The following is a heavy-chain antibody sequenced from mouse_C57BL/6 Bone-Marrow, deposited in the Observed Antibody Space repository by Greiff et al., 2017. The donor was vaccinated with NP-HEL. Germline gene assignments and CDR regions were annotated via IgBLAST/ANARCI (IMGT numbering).Heavy chain of an antibody. J-gene: IGHJ2*01. V-gene: IGHV1-81*01. CDR2: IYPRSGNT. Sequence: LQESGAELARPGASVKLSCKASGYTFTSYGISWVKQRTGQGLEWIGEIYPRSGNTYYNEKFKGKATLTADKSSSTAYMELRSLTSEDSAVYFCAIIPFDYWGQGTTLTVSS. CDR3: AIIPFDY. CDR1: GYTFTSYG.